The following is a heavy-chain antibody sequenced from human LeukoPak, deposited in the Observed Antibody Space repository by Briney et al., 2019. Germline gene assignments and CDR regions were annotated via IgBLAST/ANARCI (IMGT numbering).Heavy chain of an antibody. D-gene: IGHD1-26*01. CDR2: ISYSGTN. V-gene: IGHV4-39*01. CDR3: ASLGTLRS. J-gene: IGHJ5*02. Sequence: SETLSLTCTVSGGSVSSSSYYWGWIRQPPEKGLEWIGSISYSGTNYNNPSLKSRVSILIDTSKNQFSVKLTSVTAADTAMYYCASLGTLRSWGQGTLVTVSS. CDR1: GGSVSSSSYY.